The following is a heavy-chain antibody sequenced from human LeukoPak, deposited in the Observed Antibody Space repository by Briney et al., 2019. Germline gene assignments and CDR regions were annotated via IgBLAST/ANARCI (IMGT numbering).Heavy chain of an antibody. J-gene: IGHJ5*02. Sequence: SETLSLTCAVYGGSFSGYYWSWIRQPPGKGLEWIGYIYYSGSTNYNPSLKSRVTISVDTSKNQFSLKLSSVTAADTAVYYCARAERIAAAGTTNWFDPWGQGTLVTVSS. CDR3: ARAERIAAAGTTNWFDP. V-gene: IGHV4-59*01. CDR1: GGSFSGYY. D-gene: IGHD6-13*01. CDR2: IYYSGST.